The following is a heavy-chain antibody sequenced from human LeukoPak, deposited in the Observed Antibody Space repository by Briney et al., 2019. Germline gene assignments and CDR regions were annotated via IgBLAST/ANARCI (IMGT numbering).Heavy chain of an antibody. V-gene: IGHV4-39*07. CDR3: ARGAYGGWLHPFDY. Sequence: SETLSLTCTVSGGSISSSSYYWGWIRQPPGKGLEWIGSIYYSGSTDYNPSLKGRVTISVDTSKNQFSLKLSSVTAADTAVYYCARGAYGGWLHPFDYWGQGTLVTVSS. J-gene: IGHJ4*02. D-gene: IGHD5-12*01. CDR1: GGSISSSSYY. CDR2: IYYSGST.